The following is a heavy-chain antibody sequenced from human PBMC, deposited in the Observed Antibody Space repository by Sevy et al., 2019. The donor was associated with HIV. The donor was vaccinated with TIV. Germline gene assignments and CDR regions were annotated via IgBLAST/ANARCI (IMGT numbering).Heavy chain of an antibody. J-gene: IGHJ4*02. CDR2: IRQDGNEI. Sequence: GGSLRLSCAASGFTFDTYWMQWVRQAPGKGLEWVVNIRQDGNEIYYADSVKGRFTISRDNAKESLYLQMTNLRVEDTAFYYCARRYFDLWGQGILVTVSS. V-gene: IGHV3-7*01. CDR1: GFTFDTYW. CDR3: ARRYFDL.